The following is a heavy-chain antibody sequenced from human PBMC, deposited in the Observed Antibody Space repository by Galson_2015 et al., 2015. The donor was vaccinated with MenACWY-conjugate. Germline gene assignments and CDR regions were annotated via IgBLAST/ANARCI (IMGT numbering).Heavy chain of an antibody. Sequence: SCKASGGTFSSYAMSWVRQAPGKGLEWVSAISGRGGSTYYADSVKGRFTISRDNSKNTLYLQMNSLRAEDTAVYYCAKANCSGGSCSPAFDYWGQGTLVTVSS. V-gene: IGHV3-23*01. J-gene: IGHJ4*02. CDR2: ISGRGGST. D-gene: IGHD2-15*01. CDR3: AKANCSGGSCSPAFDY. CDR1: GGTFSSYA.